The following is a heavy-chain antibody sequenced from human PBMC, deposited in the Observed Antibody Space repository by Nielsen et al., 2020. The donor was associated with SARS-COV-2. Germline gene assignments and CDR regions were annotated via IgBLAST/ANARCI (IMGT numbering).Heavy chain of an antibody. Sequence: VQVSCKASGYTFRNYAMHWVRQAPGQRLELMGWINAGYGNTKYSQKFQGRVTITRDTSASTAYLELSSLRSEDTAVYFCAREGSSWSFDYWGQGTLVTVSS. CDR2: INAGYGNT. D-gene: IGHD6-13*01. J-gene: IGHJ4*02. CDR1: GYTFRNYA. V-gene: IGHV1-3*01. CDR3: AREGSSWSFDY.